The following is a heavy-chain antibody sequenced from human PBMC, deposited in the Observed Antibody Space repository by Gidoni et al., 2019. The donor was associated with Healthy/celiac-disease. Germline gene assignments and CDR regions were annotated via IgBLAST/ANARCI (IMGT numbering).Heavy chain of an antibody. CDR1: GGSFSGYY. CDR2: INHSGST. Sequence: QVQLQQWGAGLLKPSETLSPTCAAHGGSFSGYYWSWIRQPPGKGLEWIGEINHSGSTNYNPSLKSRVTISVDTSKDQFSLKLSSVTAADTAVYYCARGNPIVVVPAAILNWFDPWGQGTLVTVSS. D-gene: IGHD2-2*01. CDR3: ARGNPIVVVPAAILNWFDP. V-gene: IGHV4-34*01. J-gene: IGHJ5*02.